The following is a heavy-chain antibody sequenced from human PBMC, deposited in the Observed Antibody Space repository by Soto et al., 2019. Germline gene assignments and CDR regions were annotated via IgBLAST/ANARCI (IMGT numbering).Heavy chain of an antibody. CDR2: IYHSGST. V-gene: IGHV4-38-2*01. D-gene: IGHD3-22*01. CDR1: GYSISSGYY. CDR3: ARVHSRRITMIAPSWFDP. Sequence: PSETLSLTCAVSGYSISSGYYWGWIRQPPGKGLEWIGSIYHSGSTYYNPSLKSRVTISVDTSKNQFSLKLSSVTAADTAVYYCARVHSRRITMIAPSWFDPWGQGTLVTVS. J-gene: IGHJ5*02.